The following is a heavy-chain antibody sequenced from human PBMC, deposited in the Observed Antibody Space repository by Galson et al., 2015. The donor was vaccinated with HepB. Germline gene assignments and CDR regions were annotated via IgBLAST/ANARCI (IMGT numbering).Heavy chain of an antibody. CDR3: ASFMEAGYQLLFQGGYYYYGMDV. D-gene: IGHD2-2*01. Sequence: SLRLSCAASGFTFSSYSMNWVRQAPGKGLEWVSFISSSSSYIYYADSVKGRFTISRDNAKNSLYLQMNSLRAEDTAVYYCASFMEAGYQLLFQGGYYYYGMDVWGQGTTVTVSS. V-gene: IGHV3-21*01. J-gene: IGHJ6*02. CDR1: GFTFSSYS. CDR2: ISSSSSYI.